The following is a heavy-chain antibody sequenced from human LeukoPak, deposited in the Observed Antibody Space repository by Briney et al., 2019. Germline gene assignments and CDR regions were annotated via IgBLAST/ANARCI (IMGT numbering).Heavy chain of an antibody. D-gene: IGHD1-1*01. J-gene: IGHJ6*02. CDR1: GFTFSSYE. CDR3: AREWGTPWSYYYYGMDV. Sequence: GGSLRLSCAASGFTFSSYEMNWVRQAPGKGLEWVSYISSSGSTIYYADSVKGRFTISRDNAKNSLYLQMTSLRAEDTAVYYCAREWGTPWSYYYYGMDVWGQGTTVTVSS. CDR2: ISSSGSTI. V-gene: IGHV3-48*03.